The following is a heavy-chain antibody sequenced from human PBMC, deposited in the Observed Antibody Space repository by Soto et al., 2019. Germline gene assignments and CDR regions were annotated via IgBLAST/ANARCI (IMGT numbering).Heavy chain of an antibody. CDR2: ISSSSSYI. Sequence: QVQLVESGGGLVKPGGSLRLSCAASGFTFSDYYMSWIRQAPGKGLEWVSYISSSSSYIYYADSVKGRFTISRDNAKNSLYLQMNSLRAEDTAVYYCAREWDYYDSSGYFLFDAFDIWGQGTMVTVSS. V-gene: IGHV3-11*06. CDR1: GFTFSDYY. J-gene: IGHJ3*02. CDR3: AREWDYYDSSGYFLFDAFDI. D-gene: IGHD3-22*01.